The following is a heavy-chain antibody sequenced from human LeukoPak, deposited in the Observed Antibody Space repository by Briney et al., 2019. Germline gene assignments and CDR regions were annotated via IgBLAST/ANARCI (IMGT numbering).Heavy chain of an antibody. D-gene: IGHD2-2*01. CDR2: IYWNDDK. Sequence: SGPTLVKPTQTLTLTCTFSGFSLSTSGVGVGWIRQPPGRALEWLALIYWNDDKRYSPSLKSRLTITKDTSKNQVVLTMTNMDPVDTATYYCAHGRKYCSSTSCSQGINWFDPWGQGTLVTVSS. CDR1: GFSLSTSGVG. V-gene: IGHV2-5*01. CDR3: AHGRKYCSSTSCSQGINWFDP. J-gene: IGHJ5*02.